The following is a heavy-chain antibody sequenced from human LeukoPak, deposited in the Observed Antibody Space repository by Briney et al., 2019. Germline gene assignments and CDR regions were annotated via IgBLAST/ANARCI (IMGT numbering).Heavy chain of an antibody. CDR3: AKPPKEGLATEYFQH. V-gene: IGHV3-30*18. CDR1: GFTFTTYG. J-gene: IGHJ1*01. Sequence: GGSLRLSCAASGFTFTTYGMHWVRQAPGKGLKWVAVISYDRSNKFYADSVKGRFTISRDNSKNTLYLQMNSLRAEDTALYYCAKPPKEGLATEYFQHWGQGTLVTVSS. CDR2: ISYDRSNK.